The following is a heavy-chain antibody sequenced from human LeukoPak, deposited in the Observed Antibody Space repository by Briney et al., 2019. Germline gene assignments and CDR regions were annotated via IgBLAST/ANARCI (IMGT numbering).Heavy chain of an antibody. Sequence: PSETLSLTCAVSGYSISSGYYWSWIRQPPGKGLEWIGSIYHSGSTYYNPSLKSRVTISVDTSKNQFSLKLSSVTAADTAVYYCARHEVEDAFDIWGQGTMVTVSS. CDR1: GYSISSGYY. D-gene: IGHD2-15*01. CDR2: IYHSGST. CDR3: ARHEVEDAFDI. V-gene: IGHV4-38-2*01. J-gene: IGHJ3*02.